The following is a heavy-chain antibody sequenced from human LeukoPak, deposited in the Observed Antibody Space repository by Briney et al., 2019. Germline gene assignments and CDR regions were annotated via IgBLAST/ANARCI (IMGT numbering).Heavy chain of an antibody. CDR1: GFTFSDYY. CDR3: AKGGKLITIFGVVDY. D-gene: IGHD3-3*01. Sequence: PGGSLRLSCAASGFTFSDYYMHWVRQAPGKGLEWVAFIRYDGSNKYYADSVKGRFTISRDNSKNTLYLQMNSLRAEDTAVYYCAKGGKLITIFGVVDYWGQGTLVTVSS. J-gene: IGHJ4*02. V-gene: IGHV3-30*02. CDR2: IRYDGSNK.